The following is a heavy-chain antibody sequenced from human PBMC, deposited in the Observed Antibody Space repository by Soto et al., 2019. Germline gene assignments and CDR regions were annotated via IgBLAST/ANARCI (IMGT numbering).Heavy chain of an antibody. D-gene: IGHD6-6*01. V-gene: IGHV1-69*13. CDR1: GGTFSSYA. CDR2: IIPIFGTA. Sequence: GASVKVSCKASGGTFSSYAISWVRQAPGQGLEWMGGIIPIFGTANYAQKFQGRVTITADESTSTAYMELSSLRSEDTAVYYCARIMSPSYSSSSPKTWFDPWGQGTLVTVSS. J-gene: IGHJ5*02. CDR3: ARIMSPSYSSSSPKTWFDP.